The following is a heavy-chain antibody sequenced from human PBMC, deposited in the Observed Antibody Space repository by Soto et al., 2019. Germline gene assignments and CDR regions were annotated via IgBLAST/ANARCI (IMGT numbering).Heavy chain of an antibody. V-gene: IGHV3-21*01. CDR1: GFTFSSYS. CDR2: ISSSSSYI. Sequence: EVQLVESGGGLVKPGGSLRLSCAASGFTFSSYSMNWVRQAPGKGLEWVSSISSSSSYIYYADSVKGRFTISRDNAKNSRYLQMNSLRAEDTAVYYCARDPKHAGSTRHSVWGQGTLVTVSS. D-gene: IGHD2-2*01. J-gene: IGHJ4*02. CDR3: ARDPKHAGSTRHSV.